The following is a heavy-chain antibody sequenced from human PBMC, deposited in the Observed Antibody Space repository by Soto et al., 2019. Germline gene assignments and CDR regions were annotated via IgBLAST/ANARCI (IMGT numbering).Heavy chain of an antibody. D-gene: IGHD3-10*01. Sequence: GGSLRLSCAASGFTVSSNYMSWVRQAPGKGLEWVSVIYSGGSTYYADSVKGRFTISRDNSKNTLYLQMNSLRAEDTAVYYCAVELGDHYYYYMDVWGKGTTVTVSS. CDR3: AVELGDHYYYYMDV. V-gene: IGHV3-66*01. CDR1: GFTVSSNY. J-gene: IGHJ6*03. CDR2: IYSGGST.